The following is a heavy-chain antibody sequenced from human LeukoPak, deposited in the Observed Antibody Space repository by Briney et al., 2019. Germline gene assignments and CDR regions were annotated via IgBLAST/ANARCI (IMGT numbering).Heavy chain of an antibody. CDR1: GFTFSDYY. J-gene: IGHJ5*02. Sequence: PGGSLRLSCAASGFTFSDYYMSWVRQAPGKGLEWVSIIYSGGSTFYADSVKGRFTISRDNSKNTLYLQMNSLRAEDTAVYYCARGLRFLEDRVRPWGQGTLVTVSS. CDR3: ARGLRFLEDRVRP. D-gene: IGHD3-3*01. CDR2: IYSGGST. V-gene: IGHV3-66*01.